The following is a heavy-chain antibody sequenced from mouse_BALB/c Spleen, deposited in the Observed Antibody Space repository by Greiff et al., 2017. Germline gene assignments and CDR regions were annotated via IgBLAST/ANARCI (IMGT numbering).Heavy chain of an antibody. V-gene: IGHV5-6-3*01. CDR2: INSNGGST. CDR3: ARGDGFDY. J-gene: IGHJ2*01. CDR1: GFTFSSYG. D-gene: IGHD3-3*01. Sequence: EVQLVESGGGLVQPGGSLKLSCAASGFTFSSYGMSWVRQTPDKRLELVATINSNGGSTYYPDSVKGRFTISRDNAKNTLYLQMSSLKSEDTAMYYCARGDGFDYWGQGTTLTVSS.